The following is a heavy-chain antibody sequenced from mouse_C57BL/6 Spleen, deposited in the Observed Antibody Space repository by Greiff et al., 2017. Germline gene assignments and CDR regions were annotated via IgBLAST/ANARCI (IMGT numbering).Heavy chain of an antibody. J-gene: IGHJ3*01. V-gene: IGHV1-55*01. CDR2: IYPGSGST. Sequence: QVQLQQSGAELVKPGASVKLSCKASGYTFTSYWITWVKQRPGQGLEWIGDIYPGSGSTNYNEKFKSKDTLTVDTSSSTAYLQLSSLTSEDSAVYYCARADYYGPFAYWGQGTLVTVSA. CDR3: ARADYYGPFAY. CDR1: GYTFTSYW. D-gene: IGHD1-1*01.